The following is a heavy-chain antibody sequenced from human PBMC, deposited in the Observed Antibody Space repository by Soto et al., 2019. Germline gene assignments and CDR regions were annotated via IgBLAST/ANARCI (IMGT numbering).Heavy chain of an antibody. CDR2: IYYSGST. D-gene: IGHD6-13*01. CDR3: ARAYSSSWYFDN. CDR1: GGSISSYY. Sequence: PSDTLSLTCTVFGGSISSYYWSWIRQPPGKGLEWIGYIYYSGSTNYNPSLKSRVTISVDTSKNQFSLKLSSVTAADTAVYYCARAYSSSWYFDNWGQGTLVNVSS. J-gene: IGHJ4*02. V-gene: IGHV4-59*01.